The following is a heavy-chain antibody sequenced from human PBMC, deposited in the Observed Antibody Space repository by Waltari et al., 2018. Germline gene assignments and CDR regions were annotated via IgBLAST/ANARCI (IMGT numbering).Heavy chain of an antibody. CDR3: ASLWDYGDYAVDY. D-gene: IGHD4-17*01. V-gene: IGHV3-66*02. CDR2: IYSGGST. J-gene: IGHJ4*02. Sequence: EVQLLESGGGLVQPGGSLRLSCAASGFTVSSNYMSWVRQAPGKGLEWVSVIYSGGSTYYADSVKGRFTISRDNSKNTLYLQMNSLRAEDTAVYYCASLWDYGDYAVDYWGQGTLVTVSS. CDR1: GFTVSSNY.